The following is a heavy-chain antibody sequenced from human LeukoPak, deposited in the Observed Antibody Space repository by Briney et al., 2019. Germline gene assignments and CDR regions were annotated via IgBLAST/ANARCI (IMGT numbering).Heavy chain of an antibody. CDR1: GYTLTELS. D-gene: IGHD4-23*01. Sequence: ASVKVSCKVSGYTLTELSMHWVRQAPGKGLEWMGGFDPEDGETIYAQKFQGRVTMTEDTSTDTAYMELSSLRSEDTAVYYCASSEGGNSGWYFDLWGRGTLVTVSS. CDR2: FDPEDGET. V-gene: IGHV1-24*01. CDR3: ASSEGGNSGWYFDL. J-gene: IGHJ2*01.